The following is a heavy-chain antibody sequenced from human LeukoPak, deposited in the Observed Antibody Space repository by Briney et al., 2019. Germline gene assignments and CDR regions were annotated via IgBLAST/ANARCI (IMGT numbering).Heavy chain of an antibody. D-gene: IGHD2-15*01. CDR3: ARDLEVAAAPDY. CDR2: ISSSSSYI. J-gene: IGHJ4*02. Sequence: GGSLRLSCAASGFTFSKYNMNCVRQSPGQGLEWVSSISSSSSYIYSADSVKGRFTISRHNAKNSLSLQMNSLRDEDTAVYYCARDLEVAAAPDYWGQGTLVTVSS. V-gene: IGHV3-21*01. CDR1: GFTFSKYN.